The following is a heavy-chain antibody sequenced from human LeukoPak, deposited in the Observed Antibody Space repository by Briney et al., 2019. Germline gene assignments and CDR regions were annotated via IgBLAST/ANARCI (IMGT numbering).Heavy chain of an antibody. Sequence: SETLSLTCTVSGGSISSSSYYWGWIRQPPGKGLEWIGTIYYSGSTYYNPSLKSRVTISVDTSKNQFSLKLSSVTAADTAVYYCARMWDTGGAFDIWGQGTMVTVSS. CDR3: ARMWDTGGAFDI. CDR1: GGSISSSSYY. J-gene: IGHJ3*02. V-gene: IGHV4-39*07. CDR2: IYYSGST. D-gene: IGHD1-26*01.